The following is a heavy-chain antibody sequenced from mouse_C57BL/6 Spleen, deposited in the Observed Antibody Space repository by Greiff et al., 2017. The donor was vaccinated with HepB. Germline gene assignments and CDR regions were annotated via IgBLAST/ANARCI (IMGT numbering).Heavy chain of an antibody. CDR2: INPSNGGT. J-gene: IGHJ2*01. CDR3: ARSRGSNYYFDY. D-gene: IGHD2-5*01. CDR1: GYTFTSYW. Sequence: QVQLQQPGTELVKPGASVKLSCKASGYTFTSYWMHWVKQRPGQGLEWIGNINPSNGGTNYNEQFKSKATLTVDKSSSTAYRQLSSLTSEDSAVYYCARSRGSNYYFDYWGQGTTLTVSS. V-gene: IGHV1-53*01.